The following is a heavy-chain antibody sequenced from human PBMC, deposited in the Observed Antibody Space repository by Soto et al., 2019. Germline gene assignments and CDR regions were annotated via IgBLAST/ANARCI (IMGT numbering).Heavy chain of an antibody. CDR2: LYDNGGT. Sequence: EVQVVESGGGLIQPGGSLTLSCEVSGFTVSTNYLTWVRQAPGKGLEWVSVLYDNGGTYYAPSVMGRFTISRDNSKNTLHLRMPSLRVDDTAVYYCARGYNWFDSWGQGTLVTVSS. CDR1: GFTVSTNY. V-gene: IGHV3-53*01. CDR3: ARGYNWFDS. J-gene: IGHJ5*01.